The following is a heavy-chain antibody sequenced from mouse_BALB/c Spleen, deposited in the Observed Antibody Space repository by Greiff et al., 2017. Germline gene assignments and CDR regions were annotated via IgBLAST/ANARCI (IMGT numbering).Heavy chain of an antibody. J-gene: IGHJ3*01. CDR1: GFTFSSFG. Sequence: EVKLMESGGGLVQPGGSRKLSCAASGFTFSSFGMHWVRQAPEKGLEWVAYISSGSSTIYYADTVKGRFTISRDNPKNTLFLQMTSLRSEDTAMYYCARSKGFAYWGQGTLVTVSA. CDR3: ARSKGFAY. CDR2: ISSGSSTI. D-gene: IGHD2-5*01. V-gene: IGHV5-17*02.